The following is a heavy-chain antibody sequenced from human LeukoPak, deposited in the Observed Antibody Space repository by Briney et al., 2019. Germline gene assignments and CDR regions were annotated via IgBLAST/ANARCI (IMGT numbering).Heavy chain of an antibody. CDR1: GYTFTSYG. Sequence: ASVKVSCKASGYTFTSYGISWVRQATGQGLEWMGWMNPNSGNTGYAQKFQGRVTMTRNTSISTAYMELSSLRSEDTAVYYCARGDHWDYGDPVGDYWGQGTLVTVSS. D-gene: IGHD4-17*01. V-gene: IGHV1-8*02. CDR3: ARGDHWDYGDPVGDY. J-gene: IGHJ4*02. CDR2: MNPNSGNT.